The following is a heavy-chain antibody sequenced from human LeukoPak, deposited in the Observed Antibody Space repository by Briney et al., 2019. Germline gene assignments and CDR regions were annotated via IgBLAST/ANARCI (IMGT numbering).Heavy chain of an antibody. CDR2: INQDGSRT. CDR3: ASEGQLVRQYIY. J-gene: IGHJ4*02. D-gene: IGHD4-11*01. CDR1: GFTFRNYW. Sequence: PGGSLRLSCAVSGFTFRNYWMAWVRQAPGKGLEWVANINQDGSRTYYVVSVRGRFTISRDNAQNSLYLEMNTLRVEDTAVYYCASEGQLVRQYIYWGQGTLVTVSS. V-gene: IGHV3-7*01.